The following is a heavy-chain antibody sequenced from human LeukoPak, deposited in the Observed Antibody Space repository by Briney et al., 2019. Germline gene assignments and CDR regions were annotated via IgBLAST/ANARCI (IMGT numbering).Heavy chain of an antibody. Sequence: PSETLSLTCTVSGGSISSGGYYWSWIRQHPGKGLEWIGYIYYSGSTYYNPSLKSRVTISVDTSKNQFSLKLSSVTAADTAVYYCARDPLGYCSSTSCYPGSLDYGMDVWGQGTTVTVSS. CDR2: IYYSGST. CDR3: ARDPLGYCSSTSCYPGSLDYGMDV. D-gene: IGHD2-2*03. V-gene: IGHV4-31*03. J-gene: IGHJ6*02. CDR1: GGSISSGGYY.